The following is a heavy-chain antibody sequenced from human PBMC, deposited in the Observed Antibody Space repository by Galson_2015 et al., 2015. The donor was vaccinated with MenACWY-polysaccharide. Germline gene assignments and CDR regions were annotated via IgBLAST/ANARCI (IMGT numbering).Heavy chain of an antibody. D-gene: IGHD3-10*02. CDR1: GSRFSNSG. CDR2: IQYDGSQK. V-gene: IGHV3-33*01. Sequence: SLRLSCAASGSRFSNSGMHWVRQAPGKGLEWVAVIQYDGSQKQYIDSVKGQFTISRDNSKNTLYLEMNSLRAEDTALYYCAREGSRIVFHAFDVWGQGTMVIVSS. J-gene: IGHJ3*01. CDR3: AREGSRIVFHAFDV.